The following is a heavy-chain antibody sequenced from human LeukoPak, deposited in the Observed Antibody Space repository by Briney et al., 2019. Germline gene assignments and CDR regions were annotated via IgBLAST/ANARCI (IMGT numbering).Heavy chain of an antibody. Sequence: SETLSLTCAVYGGSFSGYYWSWIRQPPGKGLEWIGEINHSGSTSYNPSLKSRVTISVDTSKNQFSLKLSSVTAADTAVYYCARIRMAAIGDYWGQGTLVTVSS. J-gene: IGHJ4*02. CDR1: GGSFSGYY. V-gene: IGHV4-34*01. CDR3: ARIRMAAIGDY. CDR2: INHSGST. D-gene: IGHD6-25*01.